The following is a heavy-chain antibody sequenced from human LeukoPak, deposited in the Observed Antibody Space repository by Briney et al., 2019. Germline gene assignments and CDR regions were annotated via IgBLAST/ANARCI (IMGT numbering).Heavy chain of an antibody. CDR3: ASRIVGFDI. D-gene: IGHD2-15*01. Sequence: PSETLSLTCAVYGGSFSGYYWSWIRQPPGKGLEWIGEINHSGSTNYNPSLKSRVTISVDTSKNQFSLKLSSVTAADTAVYYCASRIVGFDIWGQGTMVTVSS. J-gene: IGHJ3*02. V-gene: IGHV4-34*01. CDR2: INHSGST. CDR1: GGSFSGYY.